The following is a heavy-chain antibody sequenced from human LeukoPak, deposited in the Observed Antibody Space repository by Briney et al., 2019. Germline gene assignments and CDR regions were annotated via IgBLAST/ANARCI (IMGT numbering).Heavy chain of an antibody. Sequence: ASATVSRKSSVGTFSIYTICWGRHAPRQGLEWMGGIIPIFGTANYAQTFQGRGTITTDETTSTAYMELNSLRSEDTAVYYCAGASRGGFLDWLLYWDYWGQGTLVTVSS. CDR1: VGTFSIYT. V-gene: IGHV1-69*05. J-gene: IGHJ4*02. D-gene: IGHD3-3*01. CDR3: AGASRGGFLDWLLYWDY. CDR2: IIPIFGTA.